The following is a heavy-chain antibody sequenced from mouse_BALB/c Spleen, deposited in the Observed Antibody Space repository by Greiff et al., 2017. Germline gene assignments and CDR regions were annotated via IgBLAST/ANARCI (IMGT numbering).Heavy chain of an antibody. CDR1: GFTFSSYA. Sequence: EVKLVESGGGLVKPGGSLKLSCAASGFTFSSYAMSWVRQSPEKRLEWVAEISSGGSYTYYPDTVTGRFTISRDNAKNTLYLEMSSLRSEDTAMYYCARIHDGYYPYWGQGTLVTVSA. CDR2: ISSGGSYT. V-gene: IGHV5-9-4*01. CDR3: ARIHDGYYPY. D-gene: IGHD2-3*01. J-gene: IGHJ3*01.